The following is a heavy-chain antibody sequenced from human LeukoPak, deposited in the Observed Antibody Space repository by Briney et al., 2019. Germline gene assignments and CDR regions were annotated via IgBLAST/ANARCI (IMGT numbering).Heavy chain of an antibody. CDR2: IRYDGSNK. Sequence: GGSLRLSCAASGFTFSSYGMHWVRQAPGKGLEWVAFIRYDGSNKYYADSVKGRFTISRDNSKNTLYLQMNSLRAEDTAVYYCAKPRIAVASTGVDYWGQGTLVTVSS. CDR3: AKPRIAVASTGVDY. V-gene: IGHV3-30*02. J-gene: IGHJ4*02. CDR1: GFTFSSYG. D-gene: IGHD6-19*01.